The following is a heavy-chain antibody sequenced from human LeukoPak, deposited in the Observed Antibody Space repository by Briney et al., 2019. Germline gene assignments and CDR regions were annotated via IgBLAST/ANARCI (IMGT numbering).Heavy chain of an antibody. D-gene: IGHD6-6*01. J-gene: IGHJ6*03. CDR2: IYSSGST. CDR1: GGSISSGSYY. CDR3: ARASGIAARSGPYYYYYMDV. Sequence: PSQTLSLACTVSGGSISSGSYYGSWIRQPAGKGLEWIGRIYSSGSTNYNPSLKVRLTIAVDTSKNQFSLKLSSVPAADTAVYYCARASGIAARSGPYYYYYMDVWGKGTTVTVSS. V-gene: IGHV4-61*02.